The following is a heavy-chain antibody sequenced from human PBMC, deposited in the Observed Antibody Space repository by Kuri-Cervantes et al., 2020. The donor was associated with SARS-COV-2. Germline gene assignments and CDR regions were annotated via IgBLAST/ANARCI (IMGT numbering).Heavy chain of an antibody. V-gene: IGHV4-59*01. D-gene: IGHD3-22*01. Sequence: ESLKISCTVSGGSISGYYWSWIRQPPGKGLEWIGYIYYSGSTNYNPSLKSRVTISVDTSKNQFSLKLSSVTAADTAVYYCARDPAYYDSSGYYYGAFDIWGQGTMVTVSS. CDR2: IYYSGST. CDR1: GGSISGYY. CDR3: ARDPAYYDSSGYYYGAFDI. J-gene: IGHJ3*02.